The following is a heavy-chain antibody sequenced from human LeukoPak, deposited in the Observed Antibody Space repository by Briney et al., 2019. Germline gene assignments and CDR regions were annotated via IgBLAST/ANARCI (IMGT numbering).Heavy chain of an antibody. CDR1: GFTFSNHW. Sequence: GGSLRLSCAASGFTFSNHWMHWVRQAPGKGLLWVSRITSDGSSTVYADSVRGRFTISRDNAKNTLYLQMNSLRAEDTAVYYCIRSSGWPDYWGQGTLVTVSS. D-gene: IGHD6-19*01. CDR2: ITSDGSST. V-gene: IGHV3-74*01. CDR3: IRSSGWPDY. J-gene: IGHJ4*02.